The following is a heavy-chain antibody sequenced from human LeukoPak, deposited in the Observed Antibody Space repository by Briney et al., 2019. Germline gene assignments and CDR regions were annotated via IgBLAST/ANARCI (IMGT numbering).Heavy chain of an antibody. CDR2: ISSSSSYI. CDR3: ARVPDIVGHVDY. Sequence: PGGSLRLSCAASGFTFSSYIMNWVRQAPGKGLEWVSSISSSSSYIYYADSVKGRFTISRDNAKNSLYLQMNSLRAEDTAVYYCARVPDIVGHVDYWGQGTMVTVSS. D-gene: IGHD5-12*01. CDR1: GFTFSSYI. J-gene: IGHJ4*02. V-gene: IGHV3-21*04.